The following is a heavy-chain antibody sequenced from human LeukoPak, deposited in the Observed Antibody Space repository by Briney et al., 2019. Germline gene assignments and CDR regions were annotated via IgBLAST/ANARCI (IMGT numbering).Heavy chain of an antibody. CDR3: TRGQNY. CDR1: GFTFSHYW. Sequence: PGGSLRLSCAASGFTFSHYWMHWVRQAPGKGLVWVAHINSDGSTTNYADSVKGRFTISRDNAKNTLYLRMNSLRADDTAVYYCTRGQNYGGQGTLVTVSS. CDR2: INSDGSTT. J-gene: IGHJ4*02. V-gene: IGHV3-74*01.